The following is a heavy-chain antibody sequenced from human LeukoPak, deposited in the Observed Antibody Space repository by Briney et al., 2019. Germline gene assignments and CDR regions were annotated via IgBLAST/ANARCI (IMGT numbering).Heavy chain of an antibody. J-gene: IGHJ5*02. CDR1: GGSFSGYY. CDR3: ARGGYSYGYRNWFDP. V-gene: IGHV4-34*01. CDR2: INHSGST. Sequence: PSETLSLTCAVYGGSFSGYYWGWIRQPPGKGLEWIGEINHSGSTNYNPSLKSRVTISVDTSKNQFPLKLSSVTAADTAVYYCARGGYSYGYRNWFDPWGQGTLVTVSS. D-gene: IGHD5-18*01.